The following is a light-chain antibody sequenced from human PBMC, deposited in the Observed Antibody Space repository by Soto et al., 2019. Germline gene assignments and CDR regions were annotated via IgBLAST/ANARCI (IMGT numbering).Light chain of an antibody. CDR3: QQYNNWPQT. CDR2: AAS. Sequence: EIVMTQSPATLSVSPGERAPLSCRASQSVSDRVVWYQQKSGQAPSLLIYAASTRATGIPARFSGSGSGTEFTLTISSLQSEDFAVYYCQQYNNWPQTFGQGTKVDIK. CDR1: QSVSDR. J-gene: IGKJ1*01. V-gene: IGKV3-15*01.